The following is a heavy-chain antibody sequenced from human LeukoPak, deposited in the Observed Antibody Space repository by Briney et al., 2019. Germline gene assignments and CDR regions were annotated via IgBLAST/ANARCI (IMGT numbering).Heavy chain of an antibody. CDR2: IKQDGSEK. Sequence: PGGSLRLSCAASALTFSRYWMSWVRQAPGKGLEWVANIKQDGSEKYYVDSVKGRFTISRDNAKNSLYLQMNSLRAEDTAVYYCARDRRWLRFIDYWGQGTLVTVSS. V-gene: IGHV3-7*01. D-gene: IGHD5-12*01. J-gene: IGHJ4*02. CDR3: ARDRRWLRFIDY. CDR1: ALTFSRYW.